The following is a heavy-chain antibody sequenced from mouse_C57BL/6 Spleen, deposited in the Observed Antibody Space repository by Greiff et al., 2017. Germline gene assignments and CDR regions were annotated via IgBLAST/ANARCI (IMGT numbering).Heavy chain of an antibody. V-gene: IGHV1-22*01. J-gene: IGHJ3*01. CDR1: GYTFTDYN. CDR3: ARDYGRGAWFAY. D-gene: IGHD1-2*01. CDR2: INPNNGGT. Sequence: EVQLQQSGPELVKPGASVKMSCKASGYTFTDYNMHWVKQSHGKSLEWIGYINPNNGGTSYNQKFKGKATLTVNKSSSTAYMELRSLTSEDSAVYYCARDYGRGAWFAYWGQGTLVTVSA.